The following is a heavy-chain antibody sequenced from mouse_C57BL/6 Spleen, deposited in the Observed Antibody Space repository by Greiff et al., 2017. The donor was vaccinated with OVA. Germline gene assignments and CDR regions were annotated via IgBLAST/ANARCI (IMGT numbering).Heavy chain of an antibody. Sequence: QVQLKQSGAELVKPGASVKLSCKASGYTFTSYWMHWVKQRPGQGLEWIGMIHPNSGSTNYNEKFKSKATLTVDKSSSTAYMQLSSLTSEDSAVYYCASGGKYFDVWGTGTTVTVSS. CDR3: ASGGKYFDV. V-gene: IGHV1-64*01. J-gene: IGHJ1*03. CDR2: IHPNSGST. CDR1: GYTFTSYW.